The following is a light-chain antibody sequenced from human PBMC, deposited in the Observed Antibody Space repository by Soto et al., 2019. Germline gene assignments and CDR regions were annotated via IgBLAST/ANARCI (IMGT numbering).Light chain of an antibody. CDR1: QSVSRN. CDR3: QQRSNWPIT. CDR2: DAS. Sequence: EIVMTQSPATLSVSPGERATLSCRASQSVSRNLAWYQQKPGQAPRLLIYDASTRAADTPARFSGSGSGTKFTLTISSLEPEDFAVYYCQQRSNWPITFGQGTRLEIK. J-gene: IGKJ5*01. V-gene: IGKV3-11*01.